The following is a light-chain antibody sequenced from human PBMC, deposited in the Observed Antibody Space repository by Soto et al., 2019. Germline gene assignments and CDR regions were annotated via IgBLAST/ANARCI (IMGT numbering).Light chain of an antibody. Sequence: EIVLTQSPGTLSLSPGERATFSCRASQSVSSNYLAWYQQKPGQAPRLLIYGASSRATGIPDRFSGSGSGTDFTLTISRLEPEDFAVYYCQQYGSSLTWTFGQGTRLEI. CDR3: QQYGSSLTWT. J-gene: IGKJ5*01. V-gene: IGKV3-20*01. CDR2: GAS. CDR1: QSVSSNY.